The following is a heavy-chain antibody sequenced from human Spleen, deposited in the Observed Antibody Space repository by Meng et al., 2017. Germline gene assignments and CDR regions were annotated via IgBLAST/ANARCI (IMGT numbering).Heavy chain of an antibody. Sequence: QVQFGESGAEVKKPGASVKVSCKASGYTFTSYYMHWGRQAPGQGLEWMGIINPSGGSTSYAQKFQGRVTMTRDTSTSTVYMELSGLRSDDTAMYYCARDEDISAAGKLFGDYWGQGTLVTVSS. D-gene: IGHD6-25*01. V-gene: IGHV1-46*01. J-gene: IGHJ4*02. CDR2: INPSGGST. CDR3: ARDEDISAAGKLFGDY. CDR1: GYTFTSYY.